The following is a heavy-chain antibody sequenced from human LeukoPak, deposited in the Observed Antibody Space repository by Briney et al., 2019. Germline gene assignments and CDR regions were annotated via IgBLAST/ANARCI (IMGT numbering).Heavy chain of an antibody. CDR3: ARGHDSSGHRAAF. CDR2: IIPIFGTA. CDR1: GYSFTSYG. Sequence: ASVKVSCRASGYSFTSYGISWVRQAPGQGLEWMGGIIPIFGTANYAQKFQGRVTITAGKSTNTAYMELTSVTSEDTAVYYCARGHDSSGHRAAFWGQGTRVTVSS. D-gene: IGHD3-22*01. J-gene: IGHJ4*02. V-gene: IGHV1-69*06.